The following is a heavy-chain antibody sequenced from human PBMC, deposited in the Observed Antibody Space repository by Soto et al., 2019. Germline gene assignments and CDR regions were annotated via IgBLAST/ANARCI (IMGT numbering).Heavy chain of an antibody. CDR1: GGTFSNHA. CDR2: IIPMFPTA. Sequence: SVKVSCKASGGTFSNHAISWVRQAPGQGLEWVGGIIPMFPTADYAQRFQGRVTITADDSTTTVYMELSGLRSEDTAMYYCARDDATYCGGDCYRYFYYGMDVWGQGTTVTVPS. V-gene: IGHV1-69*13. CDR3: ARDDATYCGGDCYRYFYYGMDV. D-gene: IGHD2-21*02. J-gene: IGHJ6*02.